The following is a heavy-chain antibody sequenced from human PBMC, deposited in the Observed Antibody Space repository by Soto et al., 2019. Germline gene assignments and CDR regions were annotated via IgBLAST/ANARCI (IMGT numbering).Heavy chain of an antibody. CDR1: GYTFTGYY. V-gene: IGHV1-2*02. CDR2: INPNSGGT. CDR3: ARDMTEVQLWPPGWFDP. J-gene: IGHJ5*02. D-gene: IGHD5-18*01. Sequence: QVQLVQSGAEVKKPGASVKVSCKASGYTFTGYYMHWVRQAPGQGLEWMGWINPNSGGTNYAQKFQGRVTMPRDTSVSTAYMELSRLRSDDTAVYYCARDMTEVQLWPPGWFDPWGQGTLVTVSS.